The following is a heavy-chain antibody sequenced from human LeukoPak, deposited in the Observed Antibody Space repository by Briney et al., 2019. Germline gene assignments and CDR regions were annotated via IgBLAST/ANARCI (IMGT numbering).Heavy chain of an antibody. CDR1: GGSISSYY. CDR2: IYTSGNT. D-gene: IGHD4-23*01. V-gene: IGHV4-4*07. J-gene: IGHJ4*02. CDR3: ARDRGDYGGPDY. Sequence: SENPSPTRTVSGGSISSYYWSWIRAPAREGLGGIGRIYTSGNTNYNPSLKSRVTMSVDTSKNQFSLKLSSVTAADTAVYYCARDRGDYGGPDYWGQGTLVTVSS.